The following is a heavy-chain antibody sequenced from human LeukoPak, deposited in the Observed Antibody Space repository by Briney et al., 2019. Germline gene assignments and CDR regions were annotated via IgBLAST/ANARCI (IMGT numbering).Heavy chain of an antibody. CDR2: INPNSGGT. CDR1: GYTFTGYY. Sequence: ASVKVSCKASGYTFTGYYMHWVRQAPGQGLEWMGWINPNSGGTNYAQKFQGRVTMTRDTSISTAYTELSRLRSDDTAVYYCARAITIFGVVIRAIDYWGQGTLVTVSS. CDR3: ARAITIFGVVIRAIDY. V-gene: IGHV1-2*02. D-gene: IGHD3-3*01. J-gene: IGHJ4*02.